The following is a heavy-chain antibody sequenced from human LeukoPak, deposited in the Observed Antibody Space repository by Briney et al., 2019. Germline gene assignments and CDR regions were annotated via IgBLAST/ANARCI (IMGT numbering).Heavy chain of an antibody. CDR1: GFSLSGYW. CDR2: NNGDGSTT. J-gene: IGHJ4*02. D-gene: IGHD2-2*01. Sequence: GGSLRLSCVASGFSLSGYWMYWVRQAPGKGLMYISRNNGDGSTTNYADVVKGRFTMSRDNVKNTLYLQMNSLRVEDTAVYYCAASLPNIVVVPATKGPFGYWGQGTLVTVSS. CDR3: AASLPNIVVVPATKGPFGY. V-gene: IGHV3-74*01.